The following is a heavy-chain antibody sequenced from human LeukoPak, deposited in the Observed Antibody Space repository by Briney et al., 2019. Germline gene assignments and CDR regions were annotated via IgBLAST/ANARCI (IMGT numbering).Heavy chain of an antibody. V-gene: IGHV3-23*01. J-gene: IGHJ4*02. D-gene: IGHD5-12*01. Sequence: PGGSLRLSCAASGFTFSSYGMSWVRQAPGKGLEWVSAISGSGGSTYYADSVKGRFTISRDNSKNTLYLQMNSLRPEDTAIYYCAKARSHSGYEPFDDWGQGTLVTVSS. CDR2: ISGSGGST. CDR3: AKARSHSGYEPFDD. CDR1: GFTFSSYG.